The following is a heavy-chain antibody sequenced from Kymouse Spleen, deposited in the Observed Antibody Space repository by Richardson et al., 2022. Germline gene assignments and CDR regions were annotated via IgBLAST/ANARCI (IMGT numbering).Heavy chain of an antibody. CDR2: IYYSGST. J-gene: IGHJ6*02. D-gene: IGHD1-26*01. CDR1: GGSISSSSYY. V-gene: IGHV4-39*01. CDR3: ARQGGARGYYYYGMDV. Sequence: QLQLQESGPGLVKPSETLSLTCTVSGGSISSSSYYWGWIRQPPGKGLEWIGSIYYSGSTYYNPSLKSRVTISVDTSKNQFSLKLSSVTAADTAVYYCARQGGARGYYYYGMDVWGQGTTVTVSS.